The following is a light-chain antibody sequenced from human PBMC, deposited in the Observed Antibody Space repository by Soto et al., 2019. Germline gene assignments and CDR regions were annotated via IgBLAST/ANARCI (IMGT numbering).Light chain of an antibody. CDR2: DVS. J-gene: IGLJ3*02. CDR1: SSDVGAYNF. V-gene: IGLV2-14*01. CDR3: CSYTSSSTLV. Sequence: QSALTQPASVSGSPGQSITISCTGTSSDVGAYNFVSWYQQHPGKAPKLMIYDVSNRPSGVSNRFSGSKSGNTASLTISGLQAEDEDDYYCCSYTSSSTLVFGGGTKLTVL.